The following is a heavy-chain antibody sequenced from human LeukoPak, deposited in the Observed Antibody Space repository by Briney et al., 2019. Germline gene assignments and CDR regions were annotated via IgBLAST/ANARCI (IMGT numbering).Heavy chain of an antibody. V-gene: IGHV3-7*01. CDR3: ARDLEQQLGKPLGY. CDR1: GFTFSSYW. J-gene: IGHJ4*02. D-gene: IGHD6-13*01. CDR2: IKQDGSEK. Sequence: PGGSLRLSCAASGFTFSSYWMSWVRQAPGKGLEWVANIKQDGSEKYYVDSVKGRFTISRDNAENSLYLQMNSLRAEDTAVYYCARDLEQQLGKPLGYWGQGTLVTVSS.